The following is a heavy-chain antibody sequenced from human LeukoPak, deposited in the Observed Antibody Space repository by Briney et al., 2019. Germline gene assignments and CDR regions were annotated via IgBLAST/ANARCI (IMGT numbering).Heavy chain of an antibody. D-gene: IGHD3-10*01. CDR1: GFTFSSYS. Sequence: GGSLRLSCAASGFTFSSYSMNWVRQAPGKGLEWVSSISSSSSYIYYADSVKGRFTISRDNAKNSLYLQMNSLRAEDTALYHCARIINVDYYGSGKGYYFDYWGQGTLVTVSS. CDR2: ISSSSSYI. V-gene: IGHV3-21*04. J-gene: IGHJ4*02. CDR3: ARIINVDYYGSGKGYYFDY.